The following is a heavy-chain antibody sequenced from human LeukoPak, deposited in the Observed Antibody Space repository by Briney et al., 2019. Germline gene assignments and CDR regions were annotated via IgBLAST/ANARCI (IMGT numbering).Heavy chain of an antibody. CDR2: INTSGST. J-gene: IGHJ5*02. CDR1: GGSISSYY. CDR3: ARHFSGIAARFDP. D-gene: IGHD6-13*01. Sequence: SETLSLTCTVSGGSISSYYWSWIRQPPGKGLEWIGYINTSGSTNYNPSLKSRVTISVDTSKNQFSLKLSSVAAADTAVYYCARHFSGIAARFDPWGQGTLVTVSS. V-gene: IGHV4-4*09.